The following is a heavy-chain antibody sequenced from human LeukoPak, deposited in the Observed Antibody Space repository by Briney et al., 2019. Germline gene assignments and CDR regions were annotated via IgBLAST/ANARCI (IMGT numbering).Heavy chain of an antibody. V-gene: IGHV4-59*08. Sequence: PSETLSLTCTVSGGSMSSYSWSWIRQPPGKGLEWIGYIYYSGSTKYNPSLRSRVTISVDTSKNQFSLKLSSVTAADTAVYYCARGARAGYNLEPFDYWGQGTLVTVSS. J-gene: IGHJ4*02. CDR1: GGSMSSYS. CDR3: ARGARAGYNLEPFDY. D-gene: IGHD5-24*01. CDR2: IYYSGST.